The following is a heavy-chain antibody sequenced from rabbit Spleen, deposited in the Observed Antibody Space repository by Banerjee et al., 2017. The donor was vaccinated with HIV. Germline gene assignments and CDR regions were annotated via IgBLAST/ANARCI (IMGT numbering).Heavy chain of an antibody. CDR1: GFSFSGSYH. D-gene: IGHD4-1*01. Sequence: QEQLVESGGGLVQPEGSLTLTCTASGFSFSGSYHMCWVRQAPGKGLELIACIYGGSGGNTYYAGWAKGRFTISKTSSTTVTLQMTSLTAADTATYFCARDLAGVIGWNFYLWGPGTLVTVS. J-gene: IGHJ4*01. V-gene: IGHV1S45*01. CDR2: IYGGSGGNT. CDR3: ARDLAGVIGWNFYL.